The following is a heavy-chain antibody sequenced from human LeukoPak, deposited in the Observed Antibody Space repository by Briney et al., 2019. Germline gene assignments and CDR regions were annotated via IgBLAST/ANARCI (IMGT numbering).Heavy chain of an antibody. Sequence: GGSLRLSCAASGFTFSSYGMHWVRQAPGKGLEWVAVIWYDGSNKYYADSVKGRFTISRDNSKNTLYLQMNSLRAEDTAVYYCARVGHPWPSGYYYLFDYWGQGTLVTVSS. CDR2: IWYDGSNK. CDR3: ARVGHPWPSGYYYLFDY. V-gene: IGHV3-33*01. D-gene: IGHD3-22*01. CDR1: GFTFSSYG. J-gene: IGHJ4*02.